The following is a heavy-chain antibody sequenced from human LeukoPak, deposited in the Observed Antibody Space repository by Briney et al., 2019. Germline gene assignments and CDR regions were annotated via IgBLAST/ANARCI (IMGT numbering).Heavy chain of an antibody. CDR3: ARDSSSSPFDY. J-gene: IGHJ4*02. D-gene: IGHD6-6*01. CDR2: IYYSGST. V-gene: IGHV4-59*01. Sequence: SETVSLTCTVSGGSISSYYWSWIRQPPGKGLEWIGYIYYSGSTNYNPFLKSRVTISVDTSKNQFSLKLSSVTAADTAVYYCARDSSSSPFDYWGQGTLVTVSS. CDR1: GGSISSYY.